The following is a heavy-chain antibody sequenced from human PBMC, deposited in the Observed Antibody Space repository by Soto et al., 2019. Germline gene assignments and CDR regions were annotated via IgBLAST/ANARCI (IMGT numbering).Heavy chain of an antibody. CDR3: ARVPLFCSGGSCYDY. CDR2: ISSDGSST. J-gene: IGHJ4*02. V-gene: IGHV3-74*01. Sequence: EVQLVESGGGSVQPGGSLRLSCAASRFTFSSSWMHWVRQAPGEGLVWVSRISSDGSSTTYTDSVKGRFTISRDNAKNTLYLQMNSLRAEDTAVYYCARVPLFCSGGSCYDYWGQGTLVTVSS. D-gene: IGHD2-15*01. CDR1: RFTFSSSW.